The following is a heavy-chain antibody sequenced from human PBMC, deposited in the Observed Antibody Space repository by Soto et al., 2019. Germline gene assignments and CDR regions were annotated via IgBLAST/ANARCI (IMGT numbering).Heavy chain of an antibody. CDR1: GGTFSSYA. CDR3: ARYRVNDYGDPSAFDI. J-gene: IGHJ3*02. V-gene: IGHV1-69*13. CDR2: IIPIFGTA. Sequence: SVKVSCKASGGTFSSYAISWVRQAPGQGLEWMGGIIPIFGTANYAQKFQGRVTITADESTSTAYMELSSLRSEDTAVYYCARYRVNDYGDPSAFDIWGQGTMVTVSS. D-gene: IGHD4-17*01.